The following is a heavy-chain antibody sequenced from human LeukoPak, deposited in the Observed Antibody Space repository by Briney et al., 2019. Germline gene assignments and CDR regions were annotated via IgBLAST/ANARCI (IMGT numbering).Heavy chain of an antibody. CDR2: ITSSSSTI. D-gene: IGHD1-26*01. CDR1: GFTFSSYS. Sequence: GSLRLSCAASGFTFSSYSMNWVRQAPGKGLEWVSFITSSSSTIFYADSVKGRFAISRDNAENSLYLQMNSLRAEDTAVYYCARDGTFDYWGQGTLVTVSS. CDR3: ARDGTFDY. J-gene: IGHJ4*02. V-gene: IGHV3-48*01.